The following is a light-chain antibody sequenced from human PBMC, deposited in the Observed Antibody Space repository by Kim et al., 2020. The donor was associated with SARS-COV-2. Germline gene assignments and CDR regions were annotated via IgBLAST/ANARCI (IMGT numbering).Light chain of an antibody. CDR1: NTNVGNQG. V-gene: IGLV10-54*04. J-gene: IGLJ3*02. Sequence: QTAPPPSTGNNTNVGNQGAAWLQQHQGHPPKLLAYRNNNRPSGISERFSASRSGDTASLTITGLQPEDETDYYCSAWDSSLNVWVFGGGTQLTVL. CDR3: SAWDSSLNVWV. CDR2: RNN.